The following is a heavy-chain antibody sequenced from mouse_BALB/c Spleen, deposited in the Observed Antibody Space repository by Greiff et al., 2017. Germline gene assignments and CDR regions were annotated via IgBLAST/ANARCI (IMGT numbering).Heavy chain of an antibody. J-gene: IGHJ4*01. V-gene: IGHV1-5*01. D-gene: IGHD2-3*01. CDR2: IYPGNSDT. CDR3: TRKDGYYGEGYAMDY. CDR1: GYTFTSYW. Sequence: EVQLQQSGTVLVRPGASVKMSCKASGYTFTSYWMHWVKQRPGQGLEWIGAIYPGNSDTSYNQKFKGKAKLTAVTSTSTAYMELSSLTNEDSAVYYCTRKDGYYGEGYAMDYWGQGTSVTVSS.